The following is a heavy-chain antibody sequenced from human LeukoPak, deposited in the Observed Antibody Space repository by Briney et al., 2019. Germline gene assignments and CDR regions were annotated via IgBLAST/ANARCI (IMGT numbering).Heavy chain of an antibody. Sequence: SETLSLTCTISGGSINNYYWSWIRQPPGKGLEWIGYIYYSGSTNYSPSFNSRVNISLDTAKNQFSLRLSSVTAADTAVYYCARQTAKNVNTARFDYWGQGTLVAVSS. CDR2: IYYSGST. J-gene: IGHJ4*02. V-gene: IGHV4-59*08. D-gene: IGHD5-18*01. CDR1: GGSINNYY. CDR3: ARQTAKNVNTARFDY.